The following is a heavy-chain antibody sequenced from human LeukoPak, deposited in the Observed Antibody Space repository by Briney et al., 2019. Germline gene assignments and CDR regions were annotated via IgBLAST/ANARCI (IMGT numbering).Heavy chain of an antibody. D-gene: IGHD1-1*01. Sequence: GGSLRLYCAASGFFFSSYSMNWVRQAPGKGLEWVSSISSSSSYKYYADSVKGRFTISRDNAKNSLYLQMNSLRAEDTAVYYCARKMKTGDRVGTFDIWGQGTMVTVSS. CDR1: GFFFSSYS. V-gene: IGHV3-21*01. CDR3: ARKMKTGDRVGTFDI. J-gene: IGHJ3*02. CDR2: ISSSSSYK.